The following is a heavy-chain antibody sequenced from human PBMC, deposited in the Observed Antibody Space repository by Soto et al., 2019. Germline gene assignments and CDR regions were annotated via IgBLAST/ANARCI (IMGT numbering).Heavy chain of an antibody. Sequence: QLQLQESGPGLVEPSQTLSLTCTVSGGSISGVGYYWGWIRQHPGKGLEWIGYIHHSGTTYYNPSRKSRLAISVDPSKTQLAPKLSSVTAADTAVYYCARAWTAGAGRANWFDLWGQGTLVTVSS. CDR3: ARAWTAGAGRANWFDL. J-gene: IGHJ5*02. CDR1: GGSISGVGYY. D-gene: IGHD6-13*01. CDR2: IHHSGTT. V-gene: IGHV4-31*03.